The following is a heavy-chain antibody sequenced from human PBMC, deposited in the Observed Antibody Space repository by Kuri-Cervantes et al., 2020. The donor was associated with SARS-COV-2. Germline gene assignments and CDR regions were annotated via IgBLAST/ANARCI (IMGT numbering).Heavy chain of an antibody. V-gene: IGHV3-53*01. CDR3: ASIVTGDSSGYY. J-gene: IGHJ4*02. CDR1: GFTFRSYA. CDR2: IYSGGST. Sequence: GESLKISCAASGFTFRSYAMSWVRQAPGKGLEWVSVIYSGGSTYYADSVKGRFTISRDNSKNTLYLQMNSLRAEDTAVYYCASIVTGDSSGYYWGQRTLVTVSS. D-gene: IGHD3-22*01.